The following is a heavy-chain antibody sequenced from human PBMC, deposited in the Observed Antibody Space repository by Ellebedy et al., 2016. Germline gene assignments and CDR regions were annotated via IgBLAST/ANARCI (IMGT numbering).Heavy chain of an antibody. CDR2: IKQDGTEE. Sequence: GGSLRLSXAGSAFSFSSYWMSWVRQAPGKGLEWVANIKQDGTEEYYVDSVKGRFTITRDNAKNSLYLQMNSLSAEDTAVYYCARDLLSPSYDAFDIWGQGTMVTVSS. J-gene: IGHJ3*02. V-gene: IGHV3-7*01. CDR3: ARDLLSPSYDAFDI. CDR1: AFSFSSYW. D-gene: IGHD3-10*01.